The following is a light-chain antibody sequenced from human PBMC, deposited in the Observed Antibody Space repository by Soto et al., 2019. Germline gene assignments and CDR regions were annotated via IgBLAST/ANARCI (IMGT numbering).Light chain of an antibody. J-gene: IGKJ4*01. CDR3: QQLNTYPVT. Sequence: DNQITESPSTLSASEGDSVSITCRASQGISRYLSWYQQKPGRAPKLLISAASTLQSGVPARFSGSGSGTDFTLSITSLQPEDFATYYCQQLNTYPVTFGGGTKVDIK. CDR1: QGISRY. CDR2: AAS. V-gene: IGKV1-9*01.